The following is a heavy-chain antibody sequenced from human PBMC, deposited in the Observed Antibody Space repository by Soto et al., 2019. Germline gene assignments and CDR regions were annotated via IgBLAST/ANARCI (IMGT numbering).Heavy chain of an antibody. V-gene: IGHV3-21*01. CDR1: GFTFSSYS. J-gene: IGHJ4*02. Sequence: LRLSCAASGFTFSSYSMNWVRQAPGKGLEWVSSISSSSSYIYYADSVKGRFTISRDNAKNSLYLQMNSLRAEDTAVYYCARGRGMAAAGIDYWGQGTLVTVSS. D-gene: IGHD6-13*01. CDR3: ARGRGMAAAGIDY. CDR2: ISSSSSYI.